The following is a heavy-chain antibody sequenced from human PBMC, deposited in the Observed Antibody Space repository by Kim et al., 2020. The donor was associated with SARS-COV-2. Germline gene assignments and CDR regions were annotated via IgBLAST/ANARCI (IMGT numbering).Heavy chain of an antibody. V-gene: IGHV3-23*01. J-gene: IGHJ4*01. CDR2: ISDSGVKT. D-gene: IGHD2-15*01. Sequence: GGSLRLSCAASGFPFSSYYMRWVRQAPGKGLEWVSTISDSGVKTYYADSVKGWFATSRDNSKNTLYLQMTSLRAEDTAVHYCARAYCSGGRCQNFDYWG. CDR3: ARAYCSGGRCQNFDY. CDR1: GFPFSSYY.